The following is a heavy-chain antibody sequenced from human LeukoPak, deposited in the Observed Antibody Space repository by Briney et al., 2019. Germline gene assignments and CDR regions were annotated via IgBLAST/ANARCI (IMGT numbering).Heavy chain of an antibody. Sequence: SETLSLTCTVSGGSISSYYWSWIRQPPGKGLEWIGYIYTSGSTNYNPSLKSRGTISVDTSKNQFSLKLSSVTAADTAVYYCASTGIAAAGGFDYWGQGTLVTVSS. V-gene: IGHV4-4*09. CDR1: GGSISSYY. D-gene: IGHD6-13*01. CDR2: IYTSGST. J-gene: IGHJ4*02. CDR3: ASTGIAAAGGFDY.